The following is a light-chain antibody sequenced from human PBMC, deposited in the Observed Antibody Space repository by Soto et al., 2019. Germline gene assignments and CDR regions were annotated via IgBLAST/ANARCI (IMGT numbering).Light chain of an antibody. CDR1: QSVSSY. J-gene: IGKJ1*01. CDR3: QQRSNWPPWT. CDR2: GAS. Sequence: EIVLTQSPATLSLSPGERATLSCRASQSVSSYLAWYQHKPGQAPRLLIYGASNRATGIPARFSGSRSGTDFNLHISSLEPEDFAVYYCQQRSNWPPWTCGQGTKVEIK. V-gene: IGKV3-11*01.